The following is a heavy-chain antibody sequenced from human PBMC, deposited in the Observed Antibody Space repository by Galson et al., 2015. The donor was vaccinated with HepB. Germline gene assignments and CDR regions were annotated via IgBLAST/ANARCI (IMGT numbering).Heavy chain of an antibody. J-gene: IGHJ3*02. Sequence: SVKVSCKVSGYTLTKLSMHWVRQAPGKGLEWMGGFDPEDGETIYAQKFQGRVTMTEDTSTDTAYMELSSLRSEDTAVYYCATDRGPTGDDAFDIWGQGTMVAVS. V-gene: IGHV1-24*01. CDR1: GYTLTKLS. CDR3: ATDRGPTGDDAFDI. CDR2: FDPEDGET. D-gene: IGHD1-26*01.